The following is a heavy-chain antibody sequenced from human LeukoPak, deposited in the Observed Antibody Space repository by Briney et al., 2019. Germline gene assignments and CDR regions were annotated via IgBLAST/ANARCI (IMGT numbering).Heavy chain of an antibody. V-gene: IGHV1-2*04. CDR1: GCTFTGYY. D-gene: IGHD6-19*01. Sequence: ASVKVSCKASGCTFTGYYMHWVRQAPGQGLEWMGWINPNSGGTNYAQKFQGWVTMTRDTSISTAYMELSRLRSDDTAVYYCARGRSGWGMELVAFDIWGQGTMVTVSS. CDR3: ARGRSGWGMELVAFDI. CDR2: INPNSGGT. J-gene: IGHJ3*02.